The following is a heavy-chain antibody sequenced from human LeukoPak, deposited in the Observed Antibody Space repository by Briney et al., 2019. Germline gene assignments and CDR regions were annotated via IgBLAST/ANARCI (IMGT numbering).Heavy chain of an antibody. CDR2: TNPDGSIK. J-gene: IGHJ4*02. Sequence: PGGSLRLSCAASGFIFGGYWMSWVRQAPGRGLEGVANTNPDGSIKYYVDSVNGRFTISRDNAKNSLYLQMNSLRAEDPAVYYCVSGFLQWLYWGQGALVTVSS. CDR3: VSGFLQWLY. CDR1: GFIFGGYW. D-gene: IGHD3-3*01. V-gene: IGHV3-7*01.